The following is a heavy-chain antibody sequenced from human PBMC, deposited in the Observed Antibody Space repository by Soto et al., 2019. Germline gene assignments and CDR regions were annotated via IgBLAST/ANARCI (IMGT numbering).Heavy chain of an antibody. CDR1: GGSISSSNW. CDR2: IYHSGST. Sequence: SATLSFTGAVAGGSISSSNWWSWVRQPPWKGLEWIGEIYHSGSTNYNPSLKSRVTISVDKSKNQFSLKLSSVTAADTAVYYCARSVVVAAATGNWFDPWGQGTLVTVSS. J-gene: IGHJ5*02. CDR3: ARSVVVAAATGNWFDP. D-gene: IGHD2-15*01. V-gene: IGHV4-4*02.